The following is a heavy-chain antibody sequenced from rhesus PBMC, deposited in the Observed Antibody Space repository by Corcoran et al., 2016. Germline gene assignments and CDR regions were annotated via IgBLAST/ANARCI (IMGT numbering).Heavy chain of an antibody. J-gene: IGHJ6*01. CDR3: AREVARTETYGLDS. V-gene: IGHV4S7*01. Sequence: QVQLQESGPGLVKPSETLSLTCAVSGGSISSGYGCSWIRQPPGRGLGWIGHIYGSIGSTYYNPSLKSRVTISTDTSKNQFSLKLSSVTAADTAVYYCAREVARTETYGLDSWGQGVVVTVSS. CDR2: IYGSIGST. CDR1: GGSISSGYG. D-gene: IGHD2-15*01.